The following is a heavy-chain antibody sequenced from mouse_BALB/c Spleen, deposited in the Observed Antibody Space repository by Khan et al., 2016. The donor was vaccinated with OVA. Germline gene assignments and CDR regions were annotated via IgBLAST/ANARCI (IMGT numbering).Heavy chain of an antibody. J-gene: IGHJ4*01. Sequence: QIQLVQSGPELKKPGETVKISCKASGYTFTDYGMNWVKQAPGKGLKWMGWINTYTGEPTYTDDFKGRFAFSLETSASTASLQINILKNEDTATYFCARPPYFSYVLVYWGQGTSVTVSS. CDR2: INTYTGEP. CDR3: ARPPYFSYVLVY. CDR1: GYTFTDYG. V-gene: IGHV9-3-1*01. D-gene: IGHD2-10*01.